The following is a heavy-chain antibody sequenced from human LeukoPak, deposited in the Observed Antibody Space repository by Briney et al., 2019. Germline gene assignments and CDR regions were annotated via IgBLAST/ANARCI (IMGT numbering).Heavy chain of an antibody. J-gene: IGHJ4*02. CDR1: GFTFSIYA. V-gene: IGHV3-23*01. D-gene: IGHD5-24*01. CDR3: ARELSRESHGPFDY. Sequence: GGSLRLSCAASGFTFSIYAMSWVRQAPGKGLEWVSAISGSGGTAYYADSVKGRFTISRDNSKNTLYLQMNSLRAEDTAVYYCARELSRESHGPFDYWGQGTLVTVSS. CDR2: ISGSGGTA.